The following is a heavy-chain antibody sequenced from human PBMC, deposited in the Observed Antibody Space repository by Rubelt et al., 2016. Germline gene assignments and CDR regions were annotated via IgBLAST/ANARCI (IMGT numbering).Heavy chain of an antibody. CDR2: IIPIVGIP. Sequence: QVQLVQSGAEMQKPGSSVKVSCKVSGGIFSSFAINWVRQAPGQGLEWMGRIIPIVGIPNYSQKFQGRVTMTADKFTTTAYMELSSLRSEDTAIYYCARALCGGDCYANYQYYFAMDVWGQGTTVTVSS. CDR1: GGIFSSFA. CDR3: ARALCGGDCYANYQYYFAMDV. J-gene: IGHJ6*02. D-gene: IGHD2-21*02. V-gene: IGHV1-69*04.